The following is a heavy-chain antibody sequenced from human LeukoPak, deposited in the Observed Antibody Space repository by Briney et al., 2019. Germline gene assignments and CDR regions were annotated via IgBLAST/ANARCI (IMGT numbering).Heavy chain of an antibody. CDR3: ARGRRQLAYYYYGMDV. J-gene: IGHJ6*02. CDR2: MNPNSGNT. Sequence: ASVKVSCKASGYTFTSYDINWVRQATGQGLEWMGWMNPNSGNTGYAQKFQGRVTMTRNTSISTAYMELSSLRSEDTAVYYCARGRRQLAYYYYGMDVWGQGTTVTVYS. V-gene: IGHV1-8*01. D-gene: IGHD6-6*01. CDR1: GYTFTSYD.